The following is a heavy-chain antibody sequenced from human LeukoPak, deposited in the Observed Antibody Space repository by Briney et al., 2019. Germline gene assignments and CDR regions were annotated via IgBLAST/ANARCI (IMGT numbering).Heavy chain of an antibody. V-gene: IGHV4-59*01. CDR3: ARSHSGWDLFDY. CDR2: IYYSGST. D-gene: IGHD6-19*01. CDR1: GGSISSYY. J-gene: IGHJ4*02. Sequence: SETLSLTCTVSGGSISSYYWSWIRQPPGKGLEWIGYIYYSGSTNYNPSLKSRVTISVDTSKNQFSLKLSSVTAADTAVYYCARSHSGWDLFDYWGQGTLVTVSS.